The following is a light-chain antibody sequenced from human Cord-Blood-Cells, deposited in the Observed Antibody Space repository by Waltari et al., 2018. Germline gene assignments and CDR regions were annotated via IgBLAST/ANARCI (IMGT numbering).Light chain of an antibody. CDR3: CSYAGSSTWV. CDR1: SSDVGSYNL. V-gene: IGLV2-23*01. CDR2: EGS. J-gene: IGLJ3*02. Sequence: QSALTQPASVSGSPGQSITLSCTGTSSDVGSYNLVSWYQQHPGKAPKLMIYEGSKRPSGVSNRFSGSKSGNTASLTISVLQAEDEADYYCCSYAGSSTWVFGGGTKLTVL.